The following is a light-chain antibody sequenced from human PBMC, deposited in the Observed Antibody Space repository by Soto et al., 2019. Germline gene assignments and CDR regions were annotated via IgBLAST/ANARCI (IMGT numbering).Light chain of an antibody. CDR3: AAWDDSLHGYV. Sequence: QCVLNQPPSAAGPPGQGVTVSCSGSSSNIGTNPVAWYQQLPCTAPKLLIFGHDQRPSGLPDRFSGAKSGTLDSLAISGLQSQPESDYYCAAWDDSLHGYVFGSGTKVTV. V-gene: IGLV1-44*01. CDR2: GHD. J-gene: IGLJ1*01. CDR1: SSNIGTNP.